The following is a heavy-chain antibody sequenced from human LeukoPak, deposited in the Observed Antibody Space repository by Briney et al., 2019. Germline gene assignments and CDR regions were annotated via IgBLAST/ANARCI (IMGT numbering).Heavy chain of an antibody. CDR2: IHHDGRI. D-gene: IGHD3-16*02. CDR3: ARSHDHLWGNYPDY. J-gene: IGHJ4*02. CDR1: GGSIDSTNW. Sequence: SETLSLTCDVSGGSIDSTNWWNWVRQPPGKGLEWIGEIHHDGRINYNPSLKSRVTLSVDKSKNQFSLRLNSVTAADTAMYYCARSHDHLWGNYPDYWGQGTLVTVPS. V-gene: IGHV4/OR15-8*01.